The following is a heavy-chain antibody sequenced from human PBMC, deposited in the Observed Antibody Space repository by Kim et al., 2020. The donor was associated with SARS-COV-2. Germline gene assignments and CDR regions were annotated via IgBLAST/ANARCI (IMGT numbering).Heavy chain of an antibody. D-gene: IGHD1-1*01. CDR3: AKAGGNGYYYYMDV. Sequence: ADSVKGRFTISRDNSKNTLYLQMNSLRAEDTAVYYCAKAGGNGYYYYMDVWGKGTTVTVSS. V-gene: IGHV3-30*02. J-gene: IGHJ6*03.